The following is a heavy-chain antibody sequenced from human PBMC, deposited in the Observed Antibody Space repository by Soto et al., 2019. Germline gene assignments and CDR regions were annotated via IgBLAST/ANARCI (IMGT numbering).Heavy chain of an antibody. CDR3: ARVEQGYYYYYMDV. Sequence: SETLSLTCAVSSGSISSSNWWSWVRQPPGKGLEWIGESYHSGSTNYNPSLKSRVTISVDKSKNQFSLKLSSVTAADTAVYYCARVEQGYYYYYMDVWGKGTTVTVSS. CDR1: SGSISSSNW. CDR2: SYHSGST. V-gene: IGHV4-4*02. D-gene: IGHD6-13*01. J-gene: IGHJ6*03.